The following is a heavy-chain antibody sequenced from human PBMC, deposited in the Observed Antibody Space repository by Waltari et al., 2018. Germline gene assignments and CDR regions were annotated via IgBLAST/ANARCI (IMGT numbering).Heavy chain of an antibody. V-gene: IGHV4-39*07. Sequence: QLQLQESGPALVRPSETLSLSCTVSGCSVRSPSYYWGWVRQSPGKGLEWIETIYYSGSTSYNPSLKSRVTISIDTSKNQLSLELTSVTAADTAIYYCASHLWYRDLSRVAFDFWGQGTLVAVSS. CDR1: GCSVRSPSYY. CDR2: IYYSGST. D-gene: IGHD3-10*01. J-gene: IGHJ4*02. CDR3: ASHLWYRDLSRVAFDF.